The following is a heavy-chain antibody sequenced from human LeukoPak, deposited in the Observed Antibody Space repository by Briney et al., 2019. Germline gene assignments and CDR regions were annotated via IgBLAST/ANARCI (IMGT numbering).Heavy chain of an antibody. J-gene: IGHJ4*02. Sequence: VKVSCKASGGTFSSYAISWVRQAPGQGLEWMGGIIPIFGTANYAQKFQGRVTITADVSTSTAYMELSSLRSEDTAVYYCASSPEGAAAGGDYWGQGTLVTVSS. CDR1: GGTFSSYA. V-gene: IGHV1-69*01. CDR2: IIPIFGTA. D-gene: IGHD6-13*01. CDR3: ASSPEGAAAGGDY.